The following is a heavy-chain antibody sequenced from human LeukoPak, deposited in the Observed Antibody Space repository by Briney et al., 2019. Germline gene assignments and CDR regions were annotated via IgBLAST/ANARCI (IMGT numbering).Heavy chain of an antibody. CDR2: IYYSGST. V-gene: IGHV4-61*08. Sequence: SETLSLTCTVSGGSISSGGYYWSWIRQPPGKGLEWIGYIYYSGSTNYNPSLKSRVTISVDTSKNQFSLKLSSVTAADTAVYYCARQTPEPLEGSFDYWGQGTLVTVSS. D-gene: IGHD1-14*01. J-gene: IGHJ4*02. CDR1: GGSISSGGYY. CDR3: ARQTPEPLEGSFDY.